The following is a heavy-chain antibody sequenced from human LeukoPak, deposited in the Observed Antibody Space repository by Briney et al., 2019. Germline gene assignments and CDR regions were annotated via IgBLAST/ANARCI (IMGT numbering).Heavy chain of an antibody. J-gene: IGHJ4*02. D-gene: IGHD2-21*02. Sequence: PGGSLRLSCAASGFTFSNAWMNWVRQAPGKGLEWVGRIKSKTDGGTIDYAAPVKGRFTTSRDDAKNTLFLQMNSLKTEDTAVYYCTTRVRYCGGDCYPLDYWGQGTLVTVSS. CDR3: TTRVRYCGGDCYPLDY. V-gene: IGHV3-15*01. CDR1: GFTFSNAW. CDR2: IKSKTDGGTI.